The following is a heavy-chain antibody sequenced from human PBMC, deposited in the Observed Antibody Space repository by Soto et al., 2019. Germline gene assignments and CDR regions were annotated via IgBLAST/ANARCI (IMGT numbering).Heavy chain of an antibody. V-gene: IGHV4-34*01. CDR1: GGSFSGYY. J-gene: IGHJ5*02. CDR2: INHSGST. Sequence: QVQLQQWGAGLLKPSETLSLTCAVYGGSFSGYYWSWIRQPPGKGLEWIGEINHSGSTNYNPSLKSRVTISVDTSKNQFSLKLSSVTAADTAVYYSARGPGARFDPWGQGTLVTVSS. CDR3: ARGPGARFDP.